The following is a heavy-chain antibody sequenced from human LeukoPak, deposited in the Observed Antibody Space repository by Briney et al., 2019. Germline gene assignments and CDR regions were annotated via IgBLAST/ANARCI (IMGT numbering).Heavy chain of an antibody. V-gene: IGHV4-59*08. D-gene: IGHD2-8*01. CDR2: FSHSGSP. Sequence: SETLSLTCSVSGGSISIYYWSWIRQSPEKGLEWLGYFSHSGSPKYNPSLKSRVTISVDTSRNQFSLKLKSVTAEDTAVYYCARACTDGVCYTNYFYAMDVWGQRTTVTV. CDR1: GGSISIYY. J-gene: IGHJ6*02. CDR3: ARACTDGVCYTNYFYAMDV.